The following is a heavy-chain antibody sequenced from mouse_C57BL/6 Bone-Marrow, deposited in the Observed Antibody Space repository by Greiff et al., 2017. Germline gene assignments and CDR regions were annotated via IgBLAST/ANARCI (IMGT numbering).Heavy chain of an antibody. CDR2: IYPRSGNT. J-gene: IGHJ2*01. Sequence: QVQLKESGAELARPGASVKLSCKASGYTFTSYGISWVKQRTGQGLEWIGEIYPRSGNTYYNEKFKGKATLTADKSSSTAYMELRSLTSEDSAVYFCARGLITTADYGGQGTTLTVSS. D-gene: IGHD1-1*01. CDR3: ARGLITTADY. CDR1: GYTFTSYG. V-gene: IGHV1-81*01.